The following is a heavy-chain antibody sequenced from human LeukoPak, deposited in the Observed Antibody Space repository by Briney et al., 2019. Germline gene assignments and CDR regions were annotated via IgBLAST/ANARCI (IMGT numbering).Heavy chain of an antibody. D-gene: IGHD1-26*01. CDR1: GFTFSNNW. CDR2: IRQDGSEQ. V-gene: IGHV3-7*01. J-gene: IGHJ4*02. CDR3: ASYSGSYSFDY. Sequence: AGGSLRLSCAASGFTFSNNWMSWVRQAPGKGLEWVTNIRQDGSEQYYGDSVKGRLTISRDNAKNSLYLQMNSLRAEDTAVYFCASYSGSYSFDYWGQGTLVTVSS.